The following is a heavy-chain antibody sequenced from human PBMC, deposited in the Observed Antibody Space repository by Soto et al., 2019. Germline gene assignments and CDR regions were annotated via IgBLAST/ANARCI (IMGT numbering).Heavy chain of an antibody. D-gene: IGHD3-10*01. CDR3: ARHLWFGEFGWFDP. J-gene: IGHJ5*02. CDR1: GGSISSSSYY. V-gene: IGHV4-39*01. CDR2: IYYSGST. Sequence: SETLSLTCTVSGGSISSSSYYWGWIRQPPGKGLEWIGSIYYSGSTYYNPSLKSRVTISVDTSKNQFSLKLSSVTAADTAVYYCARHLWFGEFGWFDPWGQGTLVTV.